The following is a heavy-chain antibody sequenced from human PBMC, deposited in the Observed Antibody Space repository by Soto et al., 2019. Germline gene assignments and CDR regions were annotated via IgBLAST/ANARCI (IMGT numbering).Heavy chain of an antibody. J-gene: IGHJ4*02. CDR1: GGSISSSSYY. CDR2: IYYSGSS. V-gene: IGHV4-39*01. CDR3: ARTYYYGSGSFN. Sequence: SETLSLTCTVSGGSISSSSYYWGWIRQPPGKGLEWIGSIYYSGSSYYNPSLKSRVTISVDTSKNQFSLKLSSVTAADTAVYYCARTYYYGSGSFNWGQGTLVTVSS. D-gene: IGHD3-10*01.